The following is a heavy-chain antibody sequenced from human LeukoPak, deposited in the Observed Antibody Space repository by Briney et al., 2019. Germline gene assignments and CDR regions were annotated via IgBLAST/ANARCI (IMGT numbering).Heavy chain of an antibody. D-gene: IGHD3-3*02. CDR2: IYYSGST. V-gene: IGHV4-59*01. CDR3: AREMQHSYGMDV. J-gene: IGHJ6*02. CDR1: GGSISSYY. Sequence: KSSETLSLTCTVSGGSISSYYWSWLRQPPGKGLEWIGYIYYSGSTNYNPSLKSRVTISVDTSKNQFSLKLSSVTAADTAVYYCAREMQHSYGMDVWGQGTTVTVSS.